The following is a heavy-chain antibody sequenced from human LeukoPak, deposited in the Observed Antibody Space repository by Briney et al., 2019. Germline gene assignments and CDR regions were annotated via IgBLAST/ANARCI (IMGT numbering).Heavy chain of an antibody. D-gene: IGHD6-13*01. CDR1: GGSISSGSYY. V-gene: IGHV4-61*02. CDR2: IYTSGST. Sequence: SETLSLTCTVSGGSISSGSYYWGWIRQPAGRGLEWIGRIYTSGSTNYNPSLKSPVPISVDTSKNQFSLKLSSVTAADTAVYYCARVTIAAAGYYYMDVWGKGTTVTVSS. CDR3: ARVTIAAAGYYYMDV. J-gene: IGHJ6*03.